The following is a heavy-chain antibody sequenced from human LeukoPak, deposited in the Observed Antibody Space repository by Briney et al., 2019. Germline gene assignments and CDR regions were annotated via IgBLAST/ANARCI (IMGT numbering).Heavy chain of an antibody. Sequence: GGSLRLSCAASGFXXSXXGXXWVXXAPGKXXXXVAXXSYDGSNKYYADSVKGRFTISRDNSKNTLYLQMNSLRAEDTAVYYCAKERYYYDRSGTPDYWGQGTLVTVSS. J-gene: IGHJ4*02. V-gene: IGHV3-30*18. D-gene: IGHD3-22*01. CDR2: XSYDGSNK. CDR3: AKERYYYDRSGTPDY. CDR1: GFXXSXXG.